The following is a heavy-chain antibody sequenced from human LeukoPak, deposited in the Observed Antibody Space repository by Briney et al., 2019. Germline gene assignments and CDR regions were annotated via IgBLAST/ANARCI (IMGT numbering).Heavy chain of an antibody. CDR3: AREFYDSSGYTDY. V-gene: IGHV4-38-2*02. Sequence: PSETLSLTCAVSGYSISSGYYWGWVRQPPGKGLEWIGSIYHSETAYYNPSLKSRVTISIGTSKNQFSLKLSSVTAADTAVYYCAREFYDSSGYTDYWGQGALVTVSS. CDR1: GYSISSGYY. D-gene: IGHD3-22*01. CDR2: IYHSETA. J-gene: IGHJ4*02.